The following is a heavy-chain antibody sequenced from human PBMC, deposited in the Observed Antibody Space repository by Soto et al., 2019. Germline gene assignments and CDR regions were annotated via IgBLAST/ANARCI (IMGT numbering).Heavy chain of an antibody. V-gene: IGHV5-51*01. D-gene: IGHD6-13*01. CDR1: GYSFTSYW. J-gene: IGHJ4*02. CDR2: IYPGDSDT. CDR3: ARLVLRQQLVRLGWTDGFDY. Sequence: PGESLKISCKGSGYSFTSYWIGWVRQMPGKGLEWMGIIYPGDSDTRYSPSFQGQVTISADKSISTAYLQWSSLKASDTAMYYCARLVLRQQLVRLGWTDGFDYWGQGTLVAVSS.